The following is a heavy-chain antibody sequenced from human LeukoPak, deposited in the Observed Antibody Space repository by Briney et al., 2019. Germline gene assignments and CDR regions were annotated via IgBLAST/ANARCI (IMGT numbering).Heavy chain of an antibody. V-gene: IGHV3-43*02. CDR2: ISGDGGST. CDR3: ARDSSYFAFDI. CDR1: GFTFDDYA. Sequence: GGSLRLSCAASGFTFDDYAMHWVRQAPGKGLEWVSLISGDGGSTYYADSVKGRFTISRDNSKNSLYLQMNSLRTEDTAVYYCARDSSYFAFDIWGQGTMVTVSS. J-gene: IGHJ3*02. D-gene: IGHD1-26*01.